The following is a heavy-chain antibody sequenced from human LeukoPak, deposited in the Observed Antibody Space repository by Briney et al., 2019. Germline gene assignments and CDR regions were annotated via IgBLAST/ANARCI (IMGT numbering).Heavy chain of an antibody. CDR3: ARKGGLCDY. J-gene: IGHJ4*02. CDR1: GGSIMYYY. Sequence: SETLSLTCTVSGGSIMYYYWSWIRQSPGKGLEWIGYIYYNGSTNYNPSLKSRVSISVDTSKNQFSLKVTSVTAADTAVYYCARKGGLCDYRGQGTLVTVSS. CDR2: IYYNGST. D-gene: IGHD2-15*01. V-gene: IGHV4-59*01.